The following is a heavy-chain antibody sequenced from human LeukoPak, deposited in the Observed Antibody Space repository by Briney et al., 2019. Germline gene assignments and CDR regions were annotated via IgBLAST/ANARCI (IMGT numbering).Heavy chain of an antibody. CDR2: ISSNGGGT. CDR3: ARGVIMSEGAFDI. Sequence: GGSLRLSCAASGFTFSSYAMHWVRQAPGKGLEYVSAISSNGGGTYYANSVKGRFTISRDNSKNTLYLQMGSLRAEDMAVYYCARGVIMSEGAFDIWGQGTMVTVSS. J-gene: IGHJ3*02. D-gene: IGHD3-10*01. CDR1: GFTFSSYA. V-gene: IGHV3-64*01.